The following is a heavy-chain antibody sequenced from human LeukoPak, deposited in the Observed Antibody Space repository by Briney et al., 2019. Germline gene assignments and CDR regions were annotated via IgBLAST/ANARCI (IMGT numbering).Heavy chain of an antibody. CDR1: GGSISSGSYY. CDR2: IYYSGST. V-gene: IGHV4-61*10. D-gene: IGHD3-22*01. CDR3: ARHAPHYYDSSGPNPPYFQH. J-gene: IGHJ1*01. Sequence: PSETLSLTCTVSGGSISSGSYYWSWIRQPAGKGLEWIGYIYYSGSTNYNPSLKSRVTISVDTSKNQFSLKLSSVTAADTAVYYCARHAPHYYDSSGPNPPYFQHWGQGTLVTVSS.